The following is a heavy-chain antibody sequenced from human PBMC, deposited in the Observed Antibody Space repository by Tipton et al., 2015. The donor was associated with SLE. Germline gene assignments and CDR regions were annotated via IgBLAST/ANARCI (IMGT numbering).Heavy chain of an antibody. D-gene: IGHD3-10*01. CDR2: INPDSGAT. V-gene: IGHV1-2*06. Sequence: QSGPEVKKPGASVKVSCKASGYTFTAVFVDWVRQAPGQGLEWMGRINPDSGATNYAQKFQGRVTMTRDTSINTAYMELSRLKSDDTAVYYCARVYYGSGSFDPWGQGTLVTVSS. CDR1: GYTFTAVF. J-gene: IGHJ5*02. CDR3: ARVYYGSGSFDP.